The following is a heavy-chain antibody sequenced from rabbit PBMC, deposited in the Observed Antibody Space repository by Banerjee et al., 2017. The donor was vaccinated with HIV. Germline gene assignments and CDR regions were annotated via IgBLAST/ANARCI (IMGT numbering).Heavy chain of an antibody. D-gene: IGHD6-1*01. CDR2: IYTGHGGT. V-gene: IGHV1S40*01. CDR3: ARGPADASDNWSYYFNL. J-gene: IGHJ4*01. Sequence: QSLEESGGDLVKPGASLTLTCKASGFSYSGGYDMCWVRQAPGKGLEWIACIYTGHGGTYYASWARGRFTISKTSSTTVTLQMTSLTAADTATYFCARGPADASDNWSYYFNLWGPGTLVTVS. CDR1: GFSYSGGYD.